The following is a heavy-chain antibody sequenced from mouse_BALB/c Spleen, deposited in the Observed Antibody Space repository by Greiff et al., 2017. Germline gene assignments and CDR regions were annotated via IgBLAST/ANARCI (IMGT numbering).Heavy chain of an antibody. V-gene: IGHV1-82*01. D-gene: IGHD2-4*01. J-gene: IGHJ1*01. CDR2: IYPGDGDT. CDR3: ARWGMITTRYFDV. CDR1: GYAFSSSW. Sequence: QVQLQQSGPELVKPGASVKISCKASGYAFSSSWMNWVKQRPGQGLEWIGRIYPGDGDTNYNGKFKGKATLTADKSSSTAYMQLSSLTSVDSAVYCCARWGMITTRYFDVWGAGTTVTVSA.